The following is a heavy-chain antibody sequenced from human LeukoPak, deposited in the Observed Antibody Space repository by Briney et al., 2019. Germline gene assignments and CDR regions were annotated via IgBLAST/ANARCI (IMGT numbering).Heavy chain of an antibody. V-gene: IGHV1-18*04. J-gene: IGHJ4*02. Sequence: ASVKVSCKASGYTFTSYYMHWVRQAPGQGLEWMGWISAYNGNTNYAQKLQGRVTMTTDTSTSTAYMELRSLRSDVTAVYYCARDTAMVNDYWGQGTLVTVSS. CDR2: ISAYNGNT. CDR3: ARDTAMVNDY. CDR1: GYTFTSYY. D-gene: IGHD5-18*01.